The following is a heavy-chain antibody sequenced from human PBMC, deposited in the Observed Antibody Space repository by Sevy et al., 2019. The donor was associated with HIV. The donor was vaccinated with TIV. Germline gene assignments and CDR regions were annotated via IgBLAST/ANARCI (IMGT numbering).Heavy chain of an antibody. CDR2: ISSSSSYI. J-gene: IGHJ5*02. V-gene: IGHV3-21*01. CDR3: ARDQSHPLYDYVCDSYRYNWFDP. CDR1: GFTFSSYS. D-gene: IGHD3-16*02. Sequence: GGSLRLSCAASGFTFSSYSMNWVRQAPGKGLEWVSSISSSSSYIYYADSVKGRFTISRDNAKNSLYLQMNSLRAEDTAVYYCARDQSHPLYDYVCDSYRYNWFDPWGQGTLVTVSS.